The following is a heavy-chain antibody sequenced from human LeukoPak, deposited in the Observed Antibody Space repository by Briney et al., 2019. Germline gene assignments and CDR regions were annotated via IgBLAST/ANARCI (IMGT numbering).Heavy chain of an antibody. CDR3: AKDATWIQLWLHA. V-gene: IGHV3-23*01. CDR2: ISGSGGST. Sequence: GGSLRLSCAASGFTFSNYAMNWVRQAPGKGLEWISGISGSGGSTYYADSVKGRFTISRDNSKNTLYLQMNSLRAEDTAVYYCAKDATWIQLWLHAWGQGTLVTVSS. CDR1: GFTFSNYA. D-gene: IGHD5-18*01. J-gene: IGHJ4*02.